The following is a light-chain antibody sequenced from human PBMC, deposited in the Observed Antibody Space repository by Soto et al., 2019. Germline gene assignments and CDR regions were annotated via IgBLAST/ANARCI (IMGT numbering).Light chain of an antibody. J-gene: IGKJ4*01. Sequence: EIVLTQSPDTLSLSPGERATLSCRASQSVSSNYLAWYQQKPGQAPRFLIYDASSRATGTPGRFSGSGSGTDSTITISRLQPEYFVEYYCQHYGSSPLTFGGGTKVEIK. CDR2: DAS. CDR3: QHYGSSPLT. V-gene: IGKV3-20*01. CDR1: QSVSSNY.